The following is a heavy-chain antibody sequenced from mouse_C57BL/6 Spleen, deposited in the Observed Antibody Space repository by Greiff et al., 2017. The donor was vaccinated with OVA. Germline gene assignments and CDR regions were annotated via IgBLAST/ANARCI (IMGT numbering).Heavy chain of an antibody. CDR2: INPYNGGT. V-gene: IGHV1-19*01. J-gene: IGHJ1*03. Sequence: EVQRVESGPVLVKPGASVKMSCKASGYTFTDYYMNWVKQSHGKSLEWIGVINPYNGGTSYNQKFKGKATLTVDKSSSTAYMELNSLTSEDSAVYYGASRKPYGISWYVDVWGTGTTVTVSS. CDR3: ASRKPYGISWYVDV. D-gene: IGHD2-1*01. CDR1: GYTFTDYY.